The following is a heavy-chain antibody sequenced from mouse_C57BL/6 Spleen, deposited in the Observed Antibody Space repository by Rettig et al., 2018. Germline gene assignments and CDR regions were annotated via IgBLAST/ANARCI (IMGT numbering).Heavy chain of an antibody. D-gene: IGHD1-1*01. J-gene: IGHJ2*01. CDR3: ASKSSYFYDFDY. CDR1: GYTFTSYW. Sequence: QVQLQQPGAELVKPGASVKMSCKASGYTFTSYWITWVKQRPGQGLEWIGDIYPGSGSTNYNEKFKSKATLTVDTSSSTAYMQLSSLTSEDSAVYYCASKSSYFYDFDYWGQGTTLTVSS. V-gene: IGHV1-55*01. CDR2: IYPGSGST.